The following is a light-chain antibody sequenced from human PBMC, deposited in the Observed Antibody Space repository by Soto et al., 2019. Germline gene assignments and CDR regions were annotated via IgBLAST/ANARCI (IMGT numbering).Light chain of an antibody. CDR3: SSKTSSRTPFV. CDR2: EVN. V-gene: IGLV2-14*01. Sequence: QSVLTQPASVSGSPGQSITISCTGTSSDVGGYNYVSWYQQHPGNAPRLMIYEVNNRPSGVPNRFSGSKSGNTASLTISGIQAEDEADYYCSSKTSSRTPFVFGTGTKV. J-gene: IGLJ1*01. CDR1: SSDVGGYNY.